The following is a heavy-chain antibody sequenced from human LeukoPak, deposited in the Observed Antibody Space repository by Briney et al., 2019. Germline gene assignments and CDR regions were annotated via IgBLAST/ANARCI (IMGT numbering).Heavy chain of an antibody. CDR2: IYYSGST. V-gene: IGHV4-39*01. Sequence: PSETLSLTCTVSGGSISSSSYYWGWIRQPPGKGLEWIGSIYYSGSTYYNPSLKSRVTISVDTSKNQFSLKLSSVTAADTAVYYCARRLGYCSSTSCYALDYWGQGTLVTVSS. CDR1: GGSISSSSYY. CDR3: ARRLGYCSSTSCYALDY. J-gene: IGHJ4*02. D-gene: IGHD2-2*01.